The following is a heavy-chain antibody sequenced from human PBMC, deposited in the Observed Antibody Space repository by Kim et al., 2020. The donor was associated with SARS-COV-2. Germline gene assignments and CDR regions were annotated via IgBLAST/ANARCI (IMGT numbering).Heavy chain of an antibody. CDR2: ISYDGSNK. J-gene: IGHJ4*02. CDR1: GFTFSSYA. V-gene: IGHV3-30-3*01. D-gene: IGHD1-26*01. CDR3: ATPRGWELPPSY. Sequence: GGSLRLSCAASGFTFSSYAMHWVRQAPGKGLEWVAVISYDGSNKYYADSVKGRFTISRDNSKNTLYLQMNSLRAEDTAVYYCATPRGWELPPSYWGQGTLVTVSS.